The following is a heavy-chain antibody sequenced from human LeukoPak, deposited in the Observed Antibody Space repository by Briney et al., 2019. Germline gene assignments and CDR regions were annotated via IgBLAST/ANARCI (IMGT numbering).Heavy chain of an antibody. CDR3: ARDRGTELSNDAFDI. J-gene: IGHJ3*02. V-gene: IGHV3-20*04. CDR1: GFTFDDYG. CDR2: INWNGGST. D-gene: IGHD1-14*01. Sequence: GGSLRLSCAASGFTFDDYGMSWVRQAPGKGLEWVSGINWNGGSTGYADSVKGRFTISRDNAKNSLHLQMNSLRAEDTALYYCARDRGTELSNDAFDIWGQGTMVTVSS.